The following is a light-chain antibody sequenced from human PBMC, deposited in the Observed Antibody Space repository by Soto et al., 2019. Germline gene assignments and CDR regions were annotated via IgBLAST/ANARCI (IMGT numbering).Light chain of an antibody. CDR2: DVS. CDR3: QQRSNWPLT. Sequence: EIVLTQSPATLSLSPGERATLSCRASQYVSSFLAWYQQKPGQAPRLLISDVSNRATGIPARFSGSGSGTAFTLTISSLEPEDFAVYDCQQRSNWPLTFGGGTKVEIK. V-gene: IGKV3-11*01. CDR1: QYVSSF. J-gene: IGKJ4*01.